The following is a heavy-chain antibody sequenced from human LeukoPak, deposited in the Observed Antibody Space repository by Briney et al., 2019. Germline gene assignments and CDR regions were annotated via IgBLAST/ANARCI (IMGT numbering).Heavy chain of an antibody. J-gene: IGHJ6*03. CDR1: GFTFSSYA. CDR2: TSGSGGST. V-gene: IGHV3-23*01. Sequence: PGGSLRLSCAASGFTFSSYAMSWVRQAPGKGLEWVSATSGSGGSTYYADSVKGRFTISRDNSKNTLYLQMNSLRAEDTAVYYCANPVAYSGSYLRYYYYYMDAWGKGTTVTVSS. CDR3: ANPVAYSGSYLRYYYYYMDA. D-gene: IGHD1-26*01.